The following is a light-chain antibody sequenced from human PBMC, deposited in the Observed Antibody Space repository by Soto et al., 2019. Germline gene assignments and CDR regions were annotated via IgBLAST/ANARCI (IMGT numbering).Light chain of an antibody. V-gene: IGLV2-23*02. Sequence: QSALTQPASVSGSPGQSITISCTGTGSDVGKYNFVSWYRQHPGKAPKLIIFEVTKRPSGVSNRFSGSKSGNTASLTISGLQAEDEADYYCCLYGGSSNYVVFGGGTKVTVL. CDR1: GSDVGKYNF. CDR2: EVT. CDR3: CLYGGSSNYVV. J-gene: IGLJ2*01.